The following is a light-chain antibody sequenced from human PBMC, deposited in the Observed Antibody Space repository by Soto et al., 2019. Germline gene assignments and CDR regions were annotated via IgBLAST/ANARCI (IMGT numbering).Light chain of an antibody. Sequence: QSVLTQPPSASGSPGQSVTISCTGTSSDVGGYNYVSWYQQHPGKAPKLMIYEVSKRPSGVPDRFSGSKSGNTASLTVSGLRDENEADYSGSSYAGSNNYVFGTGT. J-gene: IGLJ1*01. CDR3: SSYAGSNNYV. CDR2: EVS. CDR1: SSDVGGYNY. V-gene: IGLV2-8*01.